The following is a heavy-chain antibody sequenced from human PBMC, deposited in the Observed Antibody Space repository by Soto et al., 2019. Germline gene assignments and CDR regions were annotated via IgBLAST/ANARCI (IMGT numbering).Heavy chain of an antibody. CDR2: VSSGGSST. CDR3: TRGLPNYSSFDS. CDR1: GFTFSSYW. J-gene: IGHJ4*02. V-gene: IGHV3-74*01. D-gene: IGHD4-4*01. Sequence: EVQLVESGGGLVQPGESLRLSCAASGFTFSSYWMHWIRQAPGKGLVWVSRVSSGGSSTVYANSVKGRLTISRDNAKNTLYLQMNSLSDEDTAVYYCTRGLPNYSSFDSWAREPWSPSPQ.